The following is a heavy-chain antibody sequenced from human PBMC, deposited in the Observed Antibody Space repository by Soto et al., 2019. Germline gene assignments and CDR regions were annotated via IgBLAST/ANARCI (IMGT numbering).Heavy chain of an antibody. J-gene: IGHJ3*02. V-gene: IGHV3-74*01. CDR3: ARGPEEWARQTVI. D-gene: IGHD3-3*01. Sequence: GXLRLSCAASGFTFSSPWMHWVRQSPGKXMVWVSRINXEGSEXNYADSVKGRXXISRDKAXXTLYLQMNSLRAEDTAVYYCARGPEEWARQTVIWGKGTLVTV. CDR1: GFTFSSPW. CDR2: INXEGSEX.